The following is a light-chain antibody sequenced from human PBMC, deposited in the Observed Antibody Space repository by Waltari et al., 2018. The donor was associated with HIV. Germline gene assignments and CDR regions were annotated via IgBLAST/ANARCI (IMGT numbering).Light chain of an antibody. V-gene: IGLV10-54*04. CDR3: SAWDSTLSALV. J-gene: IGLJ1*01. Sequence: AGLTQPPSVSKGLRQTATITCSGNSSTVGNQRAAWLQHHQGHPPKPLSYRSDSRPSGISERFSASRSANIAFLTIIGLQPEDEADYYCSAWDSTLSALVFGTGTKVTVL. CDR2: RSD. CDR1: SSTVGNQR.